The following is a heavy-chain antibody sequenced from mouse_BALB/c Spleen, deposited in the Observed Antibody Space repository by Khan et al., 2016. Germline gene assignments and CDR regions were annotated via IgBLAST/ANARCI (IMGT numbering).Heavy chain of an antibody. CDR1: GYSFTNYG. CDR2: IDTNTGEP. CDR3: ARWGYDYAWFAY. D-gene: IGHD2-4*01. V-gene: IGHV9-3*02. Sequence: IQLVQSGPELKKPGETVKISCKASGYSFTNYGMNWVKQAPGKGLKWMGWIDTNTGEPTYAEEFKGRFAFSLETSAITAYLQINNLKNDDTATYFCARWGYDYAWFAYWGQGTLVTVSA. J-gene: IGHJ3*01.